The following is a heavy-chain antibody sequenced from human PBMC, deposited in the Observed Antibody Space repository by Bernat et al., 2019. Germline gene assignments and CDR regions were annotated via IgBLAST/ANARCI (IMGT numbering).Heavy chain of an antibody. CDR1: GFTFSSYG. D-gene: IGHD5-24*01. CDR2: ISYDGSNK. J-gene: IGHJ4*02. CDR3: AKERERWLPHY. Sequence: QVQLVESGGGVVQPGRSLRLSCAASGFTFSSYGMHWVRQAPGKGLEWVAVISYDGSNKYYADSVKGRFTISRDNSKNTLYLQMNSLRAEDTAVYYCAKERERWLPHYWGQGTLVTVSS. V-gene: IGHV3-30*18.